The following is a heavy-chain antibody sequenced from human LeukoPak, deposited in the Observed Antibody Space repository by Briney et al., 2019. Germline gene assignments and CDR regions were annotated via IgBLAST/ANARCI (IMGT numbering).Heavy chain of an antibody. D-gene: IGHD3-22*01. CDR3: ARDYGASYDSSGYSRLGY. CDR2: IIPILGIA. Sequence: SVKVSCKASGGTFSSYTISWVRQAPGQGLEWMGRIIPILGIANYAQKFQGRVTMTRDTSTSTVYMELSSLRSEDTAVYYCARDYGASYDSSGYSRLGYWGQGTLVTVSS. J-gene: IGHJ4*02. V-gene: IGHV1-69*04. CDR1: GGTFSSYT.